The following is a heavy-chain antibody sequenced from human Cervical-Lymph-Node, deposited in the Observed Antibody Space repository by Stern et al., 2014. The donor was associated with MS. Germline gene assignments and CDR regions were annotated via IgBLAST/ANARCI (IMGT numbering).Heavy chain of an antibody. Sequence: VQLVESGAEVKTPGASVKVSCKASGNIFTDYNIYWVRQAPRQGLEWMGWINPRSGAATYAQKFQGRVTMTRDTSISTAYLEVGGLTSDDTAVYYCATHTDSRNDHYWGQGTLVTVSS. V-gene: IGHV1-2*02. J-gene: IGHJ4*02. CDR3: ATHTDSRNDHY. D-gene: IGHD1-14*01. CDR1: GNIFTDYN. CDR2: INPRSGAA.